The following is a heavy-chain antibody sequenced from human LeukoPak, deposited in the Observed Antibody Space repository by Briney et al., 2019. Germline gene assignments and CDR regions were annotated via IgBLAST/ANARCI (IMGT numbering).Heavy chain of an antibody. CDR3: ARTLDSGSADF. D-gene: IGHD6-6*01. V-gene: IGHV4-61*08. Sequence: SQTLSLTCTVSGGSISSGGYYWSWIRQHPGKGLEWIAYIHNSGTTNYNPSLKSRVTMSVDTSKNQFSLKVNSVTTADTAVYYCARTLDSGSADFWGQGTLATVSS. J-gene: IGHJ4*02. CDR2: IHNSGTT. CDR1: GGSISSGGYY.